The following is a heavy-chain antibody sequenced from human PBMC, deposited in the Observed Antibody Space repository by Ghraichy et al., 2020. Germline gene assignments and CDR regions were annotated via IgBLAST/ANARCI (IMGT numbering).Heavy chain of an antibody. D-gene: IGHD3-22*01. CDR3: AKDFMPGYYDSSGYYDY. V-gene: IGHV3-23*01. CDR2: ISGSGGST. Sequence: GGSLRLSCAASGFTFSSYAMSWVRQAPGKGLEWVSAISGSGGSTYYADSVKGRFTISRDNSKNTLYLQMNSLRAEDTAVYYCAKDFMPGYYDSSGYYDYWGQGTLVTVSS. J-gene: IGHJ4*02. CDR1: GFTFSSYA.